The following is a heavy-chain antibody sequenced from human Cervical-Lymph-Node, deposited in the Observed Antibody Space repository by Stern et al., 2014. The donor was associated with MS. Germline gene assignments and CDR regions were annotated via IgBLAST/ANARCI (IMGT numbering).Heavy chain of an antibody. CDR2: ISADSGNT. D-gene: IGHD2-8*01. Sequence: QVQLVQSGTEVKKPGASVLVSYKASGYTFTTYGITWVRQAPGQGLEWMGWISADSGNTKYAQKFQDRVTMTRDTTTGTAYMEVRSLRSEDTAVYYCARDKMHAFDYWGQGTQVTVPS. J-gene: IGHJ4*02. CDR3: ARDKMHAFDY. V-gene: IGHV1-18*01. CDR1: GYTFTTYG.